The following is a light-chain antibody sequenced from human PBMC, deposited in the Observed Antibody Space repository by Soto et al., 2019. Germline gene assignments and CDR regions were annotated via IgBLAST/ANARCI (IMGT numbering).Light chain of an antibody. V-gene: IGKV3-15*01. CDR3: QQYNNWQGT. CDR2: GAS. CDR1: QSVSSK. Sequence: EIVLTQSPGTLSVSPGERATLSCRASQSVSSKLAWYQQKPGQAPRLLFYGASTGATGIPARFSGSGSETEFTLSISRLKSEEFAVYYCQQYNNWQGTXGQGTKV. J-gene: IGKJ1*01.